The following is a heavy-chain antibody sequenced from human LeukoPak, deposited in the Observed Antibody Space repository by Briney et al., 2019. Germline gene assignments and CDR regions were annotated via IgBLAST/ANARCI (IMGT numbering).Heavy chain of an antibody. J-gene: IGHJ5*02. V-gene: IGHV4-59*01. CDR2: IYYSGST. CDR3: ARGRLDGWFDP. Sequence: SETLSLTCTVSGVSISSYYWNWIRQPPGKGLEWIGYIYYSGSTNYNPSLKSRVTILVDTSKNHFSLKLSSVTAADTAVYYCARGRLDGWFDPWGQGTLVTVSS. D-gene: IGHD5-24*01. CDR1: GVSISSYY.